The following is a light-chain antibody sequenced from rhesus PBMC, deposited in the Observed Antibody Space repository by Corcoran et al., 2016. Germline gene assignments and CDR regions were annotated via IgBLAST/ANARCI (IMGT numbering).Light chain of an antibody. CDR3: QQHNSYPLT. CDR1: QGISSY. J-gene: IGKJ4*01. V-gene: IGKV1-25*01. Sequence: DIQMTQSPSSLSASVGDRVTITCRASQGISSYLAWSQQKPGKAPKLLSYAASTLQRGGPSRFSGSGSGTDFTLTISSLQPEDFATYYCQQHNSYPLTFGGGTKVELK. CDR2: AAS.